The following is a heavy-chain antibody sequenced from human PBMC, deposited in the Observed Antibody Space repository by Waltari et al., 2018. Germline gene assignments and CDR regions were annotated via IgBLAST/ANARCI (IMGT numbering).Heavy chain of an antibody. Sequence: EVQLVESGGGLVQPGRSLRLSCAASGFRFDDYAMHWVRPAPGKGLEWVAGISWKSYSIGYADSVKGRFTISRDNAKNSLYLQMNSLRTEDMALYYCARGYCSSANCNPDYWGQGTLVTVSS. J-gene: IGHJ4*02. CDR3: ARGYCSSANCNPDY. CDR1: GFRFDDYA. V-gene: IGHV3-9*03. CDR2: ISWKSYSI. D-gene: IGHD2-2*01.